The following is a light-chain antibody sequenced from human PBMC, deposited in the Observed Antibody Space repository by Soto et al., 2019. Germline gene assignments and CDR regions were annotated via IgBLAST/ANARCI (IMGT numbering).Light chain of an antibody. CDR3: QQYGSSPRYT. Sequence: EIVLPQSPGTLSLSPGERATLSCRASQSVSSSYLAWYQQKPAKAPRLLIYGASSMATGIPDRFSGSGSVTDFTLSISRLEPEGFSVYYCQQYGSSPRYTFGQGTKLEIK. V-gene: IGKV3-20*01. J-gene: IGKJ2*01. CDR1: QSVSSSY. CDR2: GAS.